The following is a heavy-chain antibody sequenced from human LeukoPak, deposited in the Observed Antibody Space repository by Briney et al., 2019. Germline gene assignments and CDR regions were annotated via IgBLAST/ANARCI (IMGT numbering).Heavy chain of an antibody. Sequence: SXYSFTGYYXXXXGQAPXQGLXXXGXINPNSGGTNYAQKFQGRVTMTRDTSISTAYMELSRLRSDDTAVYYCARTDYYDSSGYYYVYWGQGTLVTVSS. CDR3: ARTDYYDSSGYYYVY. J-gene: IGHJ4*02. CDR1: XYSFTGYY. CDR2: INPNSGGT. V-gene: IGHV1-2*02. D-gene: IGHD3-22*01.